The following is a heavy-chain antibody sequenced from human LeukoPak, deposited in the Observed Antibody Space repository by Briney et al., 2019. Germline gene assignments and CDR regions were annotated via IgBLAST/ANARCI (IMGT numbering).Heavy chain of an antibody. CDR1: GGSISSLY. D-gene: IGHD2-15*01. CDR2: IFTTGST. CDR3: ARVRRYCSGGNCYQYFYMDV. V-gene: IGHV4-4*07. J-gene: IGHJ6*03. Sequence: PSETLSLTCSVSGGSISSLYWSWIGQPAGKGLEWIGRIFTTGSTNYTPSLKSRVSMSVDTSKTQFSLKLSSVTAADTAVYYCARVRRYCSGGNCYQYFYMDVWGKGTTVTISS.